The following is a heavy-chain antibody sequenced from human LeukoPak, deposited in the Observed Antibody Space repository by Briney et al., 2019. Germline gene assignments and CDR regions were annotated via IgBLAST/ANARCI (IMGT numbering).Heavy chain of an antibody. CDR1: GXTFSSCG. CDR3: ARTVGATAFDY. CDR2: IWYDGSNK. V-gene: IGHV3-33*01. D-gene: IGHD1-26*01. J-gene: IGHJ4*02. Sequence: GGSLRLSCAASGXTFSSCGMHWVRQAPGKGLEWVAVIWYDGSNKYYADSVKGRFTISRDNSKNTLYLQMNSLRAEDTAVYYCARTVGATAFDYWGQGTLVTVSS.